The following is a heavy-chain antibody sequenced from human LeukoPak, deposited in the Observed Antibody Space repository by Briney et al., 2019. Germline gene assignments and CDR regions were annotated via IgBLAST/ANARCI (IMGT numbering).Heavy chain of an antibody. CDR2: IDPSDSYT. V-gene: IGHV5-10-1*01. CDR3: ATSGIVGATILY. J-gene: IGHJ4*02. CDR1: GYSFTSYW. Sequence: GESLRISCKGSGYSFTSYWISWVRQMPGKGLEWMGRIDPSDSYTNYSPSFQGHVTISADKSISTAYLQWSSLKAPDTAMYYCATSGIVGATILYWGQGTLVTVSS. D-gene: IGHD1-26*01.